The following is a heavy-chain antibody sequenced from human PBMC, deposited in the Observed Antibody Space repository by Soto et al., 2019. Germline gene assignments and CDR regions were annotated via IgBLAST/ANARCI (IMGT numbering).Heavy chain of an antibody. V-gene: IGHV3-23*01. CDR1: GFPFSNYA. CDR3: AKGERGSRGYELESLWAYYFDF. CDR2: ISASGDST. Sequence: PGGSLRLSCAASGFPFSNYAMTWVRQAPGKGLERGSGISASGDSTYYADSVKGRFTISRDNSKNTLYLQMNSLRAEDTAVYYCAKGERGSRGYELESLWAYYFDFWGQGTLVTVSS. D-gene: IGHD5-12*01. J-gene: IGHJ4*02.